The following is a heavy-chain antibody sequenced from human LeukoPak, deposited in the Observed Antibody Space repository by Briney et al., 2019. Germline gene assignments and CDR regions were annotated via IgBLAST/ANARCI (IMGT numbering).Heavy chain of an antibody. CDR2: INHSGST. CDR3: AGRGYSGGWCDFDY. Sequence: SSETLSLTCAVYGGSFSGYYWSWIRQPPGKGLEWIGEINHSGSTNYNSSLKSRVTISVDTYKNKFSLKLSSVTAADTAVYYCAGRGYSGGWCDFDYWGQGTLVTVSS. D-gene: IGHD6-19*01. J-gene: IGHJ4*02. CDR1: GGSFSGYY. V-gene: IGHV4-34*01.